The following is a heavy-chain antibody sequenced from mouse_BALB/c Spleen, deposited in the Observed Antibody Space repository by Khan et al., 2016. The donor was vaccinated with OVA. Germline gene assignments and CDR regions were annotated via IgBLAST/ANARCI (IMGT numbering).Heavy chain of an antibody. V-gene: IGHV1-9*01. CDR3: ASGVWTTYGMDY. CDR1: GYTFSNYW. CDR2: ILPGRGNS. D-gene: IGHD2-12*01. J-gene: IGHJ4*01. Sequence: QVQLQQSGAELMKPGASVKISCKATGYTFSNYWIEWVKQRPGHGLEWIGEILPGRGNSNYNEKFKGKATFTADTSSNIAYMQLSSLTSEDSAVXCCASGVWTTYGMDYWGQGTSVTVSS.